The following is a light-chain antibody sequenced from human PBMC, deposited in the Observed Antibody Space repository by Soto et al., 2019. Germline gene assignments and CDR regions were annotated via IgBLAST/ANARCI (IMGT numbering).Light chain of an antibody. CDR1: SSDVGDYNY. CDR3: SSYASSSTWV. Sequence: QSALTQPASVSGSPGQSITLSCTGTSSDVGDYNYVSWYQQHPGKAPRLIIYEVSYRPSGVSNRFSGSKSGNTASLTISGLQAEDEADYYSSSYASSSTWVFGGGTKLTVL. J-gene: IGLJ3*02. V-gene: IGLV2-14*01. CDR2: EVS.